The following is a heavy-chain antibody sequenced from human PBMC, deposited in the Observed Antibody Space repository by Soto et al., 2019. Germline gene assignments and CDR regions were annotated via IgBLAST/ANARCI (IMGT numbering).Heavy chain of an antibody. CDR3: ARDKGFYDHVWGSYRSAFDY. Sequence: QVYLVESGGGVVQPGGSLRLSCAASGFTFSSYGMHWVRQAAGKGPERAAVVWNDGNTKYYADSVKGRFTISRDNSKNTVYLQMNNLRAEDTAVYYCARDKGFYDHVWGSYRSAFDYWGRGTLVAVSS. J-gene: IGHJ4*02. CDR1: GFTFSSYG. CDR2: VWNDGNTK. D-gene: IGHD3-16*02. V-gene: IGHV3-33*01.